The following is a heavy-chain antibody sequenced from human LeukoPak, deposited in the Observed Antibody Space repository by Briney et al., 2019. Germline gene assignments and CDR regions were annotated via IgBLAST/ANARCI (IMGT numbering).Heavy chain of an antibody. D-gene: IGHD2-2*01. Sequence: GGSLRLSCAASGFSFSSYAMSWVRQAPGKGLEWVSTISGTGGTTYYADSVKGRFTISRDNSKNTLYLQMNSLRAEDTAVYYCANGLGYCSSISCYDQAYWGQGTLVTVSS. V-gene: IGHV3-23*01. CDR1: GFSFSSYA. J-gene: IGHJ4*02. CDR3: ANGLGYCSSISCYDQAY. CDR2: ISGTGGTT.